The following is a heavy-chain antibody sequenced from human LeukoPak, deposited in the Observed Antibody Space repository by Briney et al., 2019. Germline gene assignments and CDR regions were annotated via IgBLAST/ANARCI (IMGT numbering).Heavy chain of an antibody. V-gene: IGHV3-23*01. CDR1: GFTFSSYA. J-gene: IGHJ4*02. CDR2: ISGSGGST. D-gene: IGHD2-15*01. CDR3: AKEWVDIVVVVAATRGPFDY. Sequence: PGGSLRLSCAASGFTFSSYAMSWVRQAPGKGLEWVSAISGSGGSTYYADSVKGRFTISRDNSKNTLYLQINSLRAEDTAVYYCAKEWVDIVVVVAATRGPFDYWGQGTLVTVSS.